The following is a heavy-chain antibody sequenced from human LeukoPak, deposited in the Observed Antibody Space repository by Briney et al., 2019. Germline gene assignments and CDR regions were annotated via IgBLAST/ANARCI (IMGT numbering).Heavy chain of an antibody. Sequence: SVKVSCKASGATFSSYAISWVRQAPGQGLEWMGRIIPILGIANYAQKFKGRVTITAEKSTSTAYMELSSLRSEDTAVYYCARSHSSSWYDGYYYGMDVWGQGTTVTVSS. CDR1: GATFSSYA. V-gene: IGHV1-69*04. D-gene: IGHD6-13*01. J-gene: IGHJ6*02. CDR3: ARSHSSSWYDGYYYGMDV. CDR2: IIPILGIA.